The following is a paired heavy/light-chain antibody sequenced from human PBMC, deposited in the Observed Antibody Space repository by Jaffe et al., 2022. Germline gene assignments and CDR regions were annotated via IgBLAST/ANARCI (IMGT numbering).Light chain of an antibody. V-gene: IGLV2-23*02. Sequence: QSALTQPASVSASPGQSITIPCTGSSSNIGTYNLVSWYRHHPDRGPQRLIYEVNKRPSSISDRFSGSKSGNTASLTISGLQAEDEGDYFCCSYSGSGASYVFGTGTKVTVL. CDR3: CSYSGSGASYV. J-gene: IGLJ1*01. CDR1: SSNIGTYNL. CDR2: EVN.
Heavy chain of an antibody. CDR3: AKCFGFVRGGWFDP. Sequence: QLQLQESGPGLVRPSETLSLTCTVSGGSISGDHWSWMRQSPGKALEWIGYIYYSGTTYYNPSLESRVAISVDRSKKEFYLRLNSVTAEDTAVYYCAKCFGFVRGGWFDPWGPGIPVSVSS. D-gene: IGHD3-10*01. J-gene: IGHJ5*02. CDR2: IYYSGTT. V-gene: IGHV4-59*03. CDR1: GGSISGDH.